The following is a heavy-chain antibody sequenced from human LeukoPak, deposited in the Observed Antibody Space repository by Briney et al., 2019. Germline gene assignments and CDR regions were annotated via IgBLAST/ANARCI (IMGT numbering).Heavy chain of an antibody. CDR3: ARLGSGSNY. CDR2: TYYRSKWYT. V-gene: IGHV6-1*01. CDR1: GDSVSSNSAA. J-gene: IGHJ4*02. D-gene: IGHD3-10*01. Sequence: SQTLSLTCAISGDSVSSNSAAWIWIRQSPSRGLEWLGRTYYRSKWYTEYAVSVKSRITVNPDTSKNQFSLQLSSVNPEDTAVYYCARLGSGSNYWGQGTLVTVSS.